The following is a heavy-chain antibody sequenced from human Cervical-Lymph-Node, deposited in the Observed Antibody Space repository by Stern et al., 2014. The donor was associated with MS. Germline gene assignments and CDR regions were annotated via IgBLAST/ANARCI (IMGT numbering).Heavy chain of an antibody. Sequence: QVQLVESGAEMKKPGSSVKVSCKASGGTFSNYAFNWVRQAPGQGLEWMGLIIPKYGTPNYAQKFQGRVTIVADESTVYMEMTSLRSEDAAVYYGAIFHPPRWGQGTMVTVSS. CDR2: IIPKYGTP. V-gene: IGHV1-69*01. J-gene: IGHJ3*01. CDR1: GGTFSNYA. CDR3: AIFHPPR.